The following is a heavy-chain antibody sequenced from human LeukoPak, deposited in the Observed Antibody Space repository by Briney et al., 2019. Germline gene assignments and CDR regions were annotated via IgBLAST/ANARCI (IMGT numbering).Heavy chain of an antibody. CDR3: AKDGYNYDSSGHFDY. CDR2: ISGSGGAT. CDR1: GFTFRLLA. J-gene: IGHJ4*02. Sequence: QPGGSLRLSCAASGFTFRLLAMHWVREAPGKGREGGSAISGSGGATYHADADSVKGRFTISRDNYKNELYLEIKNLRAEDTAVYYCAKDGYNYDSSGHFDYWGQGTLVTVSS. V-gene: IGHV3-23*01. D-gene: IGHD3-22*01.